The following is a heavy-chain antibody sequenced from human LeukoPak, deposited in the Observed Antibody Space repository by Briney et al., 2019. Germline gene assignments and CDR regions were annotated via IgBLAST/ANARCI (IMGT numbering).Heavy chain of an antibody. CDR3: ASHYGSGFDY. J-gene: IGHJ4*02. CDR1: GGSISSGGYY. D-gene: IGHD3-10*01. CDR2: IYYSGST. Sequence: SQTLSLTCTVSGGSISSGGYYWSWIRQHPGKGLEWIGYIYYSGSTNSNPSLKSRVTISIDTSKNQFSLKLNSVTAADTAMYYCASHYGSGFDYWGQGNLVTVSS. V-gene: IGHV4-31*03.